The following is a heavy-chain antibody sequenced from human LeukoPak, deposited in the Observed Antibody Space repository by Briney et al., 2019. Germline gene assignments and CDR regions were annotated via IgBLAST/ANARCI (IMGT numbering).Heavy chain of an antibody. V-gene: IGHV3-74*01. D-gene: IGHD3-22*01. CDR2: MNTDVSST. Sequence: GGSLRLSCAGSGFTLSRYWMHWVRQAPGKGVGWVSRMNTDVSSTRYADFVKGRFTISRDNAKSTVYLQMNSLRADDTAVYYCARGTGNFYDSSGYYFLDSWGQGTLITVAS. J-gene: IGHJ5*01. CDR3: ARGTGNFYDSSGYYFLDS. CDR1: GFTLSRYW.